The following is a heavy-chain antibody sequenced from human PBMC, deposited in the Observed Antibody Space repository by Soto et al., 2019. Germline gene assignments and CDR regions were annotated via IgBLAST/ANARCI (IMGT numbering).Heavy chain of an antibody. V-gene: IGHV4-59*01. D-gene: IGHD2-15*01. CDR1: GGSISSYY. CDR2: IYYSGST. Sequence: PSETLSLTCTVSGGSISSYYWSWIRQPPGKGLEWIGYIYYSGSTNYNPSLKSRVTISVDTSKNQFSLKLSSVTAADTAVYYCARGGGSYGMDVWGPGTTVTVSS. CDR3: ARGGGSYGMDV. J-gene: IGHJ6*02.